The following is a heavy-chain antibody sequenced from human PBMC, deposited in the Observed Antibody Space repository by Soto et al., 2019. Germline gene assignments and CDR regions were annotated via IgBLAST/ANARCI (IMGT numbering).Heavy chain of an antibody. Sequence: QVQLQESGPGLVKPSGTLSLTCAVSGGSISSSNWWGWVRQPPGKGLEWIGEIYHSGSTNYNPSLKSQATISVTKSKTQFSLKLSSVPAADTAVYYGARSAPPNYYDSSGYLDWGQGTLVTVSS. CDR3: ARSAPPNYYDSSGYLD. D-gene: IGHD3-22*01. CDR2: IYHSGST. CDR1: GGSISSSNW. V-gene: IGHV4-4*02. J-gene: IGHJ4*02.